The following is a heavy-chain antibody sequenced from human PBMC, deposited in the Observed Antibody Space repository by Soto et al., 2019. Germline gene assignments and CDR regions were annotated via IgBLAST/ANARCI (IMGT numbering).Heavy chain of an antibody. CDR1: GYTFTSYD. CDR3: AKEESAHRIGV. Sequence: QVQLVQSGAEVKKPGASVKVSCKASGYTFTSYDINWVRQATGQGLEWMGWMNPNSGNTGYAQKFQGSVTMTWDTSISPAYMGLGSLGSEDPAVDYCAKEESAHRIGVGGQGTTVTVSS. D-gene: IGHD3-10*01. CDR2: MNPNSGNT. V-gene: IGHV1-8*01. J-gene: IGHJ6*02.